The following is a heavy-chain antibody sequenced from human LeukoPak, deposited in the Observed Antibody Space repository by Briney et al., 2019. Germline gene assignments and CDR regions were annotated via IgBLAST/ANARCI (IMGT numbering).Heavy chain of an antibody. V-gene: IGHV4-38-2*02. Sequence: PSETLSLTCTVSGYSISSGYYWGWIRQPPGKGLEWIGSIYHSGRTSYNPSLKSRVTISVDPSKNQFSLKLSSVTAADTAVYYCATLGYSYGTDYWGQGTLVTVSS. CDR1: GYSISSGYY. CDR2: IYHSGRT. J-gene: IGHJ4*02. CDR3: ATLGYSYGTDY. D-gene: IGHD5-18*01.